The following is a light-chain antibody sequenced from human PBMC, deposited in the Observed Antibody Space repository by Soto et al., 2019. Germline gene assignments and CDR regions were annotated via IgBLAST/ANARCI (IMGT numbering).Light chain of an antibody. CDR1: QSVLYSSNNKNY. CDR2: WAS. V-gene: IGKV4-1*01. CDR3: QQYYSTPWT. J-gene: IGKJ1*01. Sequence: DIVMTQSPDSLAVSLGERATINCKSSQSVLYSSNNKNYLVWYQQKAGQPPKLLIYWASTRESGVPDRFSGSGSGTDFTHTISTLQAEDVAVYYCQQYYSTPWTFGQGTKVEIK.